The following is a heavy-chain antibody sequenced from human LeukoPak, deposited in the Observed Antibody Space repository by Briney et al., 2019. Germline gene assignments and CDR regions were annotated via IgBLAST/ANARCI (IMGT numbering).Heavy chain of an antibody. Sequence: GGSLRLSCAASGFTFSSYWMHWVRHAPGKGLVWVSRINSDGSSTSYADSVKGRFTISRDNAKNTLYLQMNSLRAEDTAVYYCARDRVYYDFWSGRSDYYYYGMDVWGQGTTVTASS. D-gene: IGHD3-3*01. CDR3: ARDRVYYDFWSGRSDYYYYGMDV. CDR2: INSDGSST. V-gene: IGHV3-74*01. CDR1: GFTFSSYW. J-gene: IGHJ6*02.